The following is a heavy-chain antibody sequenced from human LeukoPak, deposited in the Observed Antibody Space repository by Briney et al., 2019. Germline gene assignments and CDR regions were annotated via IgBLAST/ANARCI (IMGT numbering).Heavy chain of an antibody. CDR2: IYYSGRS. Sequence: PSETLSLTSTVSARSISTYYWSCIRQPPGRGLEWIGYIYYSGRSNSNPSLKGQLTISVTTSKTQFSLGLSSVTAADTAVYYCARGHRIVGATPDYWGQGTLVTVSS. V-gene: IGHV4-59*01. CDR3: ARGHRIVGATPDY. J-gene: IGHJ4*02. D-gene: IGHD1-26*01. CDR1: ARSISTYY.